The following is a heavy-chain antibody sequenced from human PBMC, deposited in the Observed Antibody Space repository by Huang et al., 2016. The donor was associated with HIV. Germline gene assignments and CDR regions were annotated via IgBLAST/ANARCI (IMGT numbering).Heavy chain of an antibody. CDR2: INSDGSRS. V-gene: IGHV3-74*01. CDR1: GFTFSSYW. D-gene: IGHD3-22*01. J-gene: IGHJ4*02. CDR3: VRDPRIQSWLNYFDY. Sequence: EVQLVESGGGLVQPVGSLRLSCAASGFTFSSYWMHWVRQAPGKGLVWVSRINSDGSRSGYADSVKGRFTISRDNAKNTLYLQMNSLRAEDTAVYYCVRDPRIQSWLNYFDYWGQGTLVSVCS.